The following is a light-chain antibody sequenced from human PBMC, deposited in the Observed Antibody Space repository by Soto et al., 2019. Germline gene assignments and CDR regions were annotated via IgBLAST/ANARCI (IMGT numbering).Light chain of an antibody. CDR3: QQYNNWPPLT. J-gene: IGKJ4*01. V-gene: IGKV3-15*01. Sequence: EIVMTQSPATLSVTPGERATLSCRASQSVSSNLDWYQQKPGQAPRLLNYGASTRATGIPARFSGSGSGTQFTLTISSLQSEDFAVYYCQQYNNWPPLTFGGGTKVEIK. CDR2: GAS. CDR1: QSVSSN.